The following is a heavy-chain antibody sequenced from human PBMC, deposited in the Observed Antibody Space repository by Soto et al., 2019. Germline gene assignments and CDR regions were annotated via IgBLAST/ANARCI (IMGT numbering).Heavy chain of an antibody. Sequence: PGGSLRLSCVASGFTFSGYAMSWVRQAPGKGLQWVSAIRDTGGYTYYADSVKGRFTISRGNSKSTLFLQIASLTATEAALYYFANASPAKWTGYSPFDHWGQGTLVTVSS. CDR2: IRDTGGYT. CDR1: GFTFSGYA. D-gene: IGHD3-9*01. J-gene: IGHJ4*02. CDR3: ANASPAKWTGYSPFDH. V-gene: IGHV3-23*01.